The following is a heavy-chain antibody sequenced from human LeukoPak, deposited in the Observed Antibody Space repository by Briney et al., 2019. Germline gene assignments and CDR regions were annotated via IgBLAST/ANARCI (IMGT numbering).Heavy chain of an antibody. Sequence: SVKVSCKASGGTFSSYAISWVRQAPGQGLEWMGRIFPILGIANYAQKFQGRVTITADKSTSTAYMELSSLRSEDTAVYYCARASIAAAGTLFDYWGQGTLVTVSS. CDR1: GGTFSSYA. D-gene: IGHD6-13*01. J-gene: IGHJ4*02. CDR2: IFPILGIA. V-gene: IGHV1-69*04. CDR3: ARASIAAAGTLFDY.